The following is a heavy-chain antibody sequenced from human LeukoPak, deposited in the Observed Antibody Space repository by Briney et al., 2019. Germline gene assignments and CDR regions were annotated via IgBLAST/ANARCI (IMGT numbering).Heavy chain of an antibody. J-gene: IGHJ6*02. V-gene: IGHV4-59*08. CDR1: GGSISSYY. Sequence: ASETLSLTCTVSGGSISSYYWSWIRQPPGKGLEWSGYIYYSGSTNYNPSLKSRVTISVDTSKNQFSLKLSSVTAADTAVYYCAALEVAGTQGGYYYYGMDVWGQGTTVTVSS. D-gene: IGHD6-19*01. CDR3: AALEVAGTQGGYYYYGMDV. CDR2: IYYSGST.